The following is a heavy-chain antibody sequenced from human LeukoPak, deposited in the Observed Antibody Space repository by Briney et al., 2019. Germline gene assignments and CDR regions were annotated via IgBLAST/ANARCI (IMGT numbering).Heavy chain of an antibody. D-gene: IGHD2-21*01. CDR3: ARDHCGGDSCLGY. J-gene: IGHJ4*02. Sequence: GASVKVSCKASGYTFTGYYMHWVRQAPGQGLEWLGRIDPNSGGTNYPQKFQGTVTMTRDTSISTVYMELSRLRSDDTAMYYCARDHCGGDSCLGYWGQGTLVTVSS. CDR2: IDPNSGGT. CDR1: GYTFTGYY. V-gene: IGHV1-2*06.